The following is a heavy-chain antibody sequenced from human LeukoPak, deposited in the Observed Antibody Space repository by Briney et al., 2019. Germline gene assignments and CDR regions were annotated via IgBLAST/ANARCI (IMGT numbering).Heavy chain of an antibody. J-gene: IGHJ4*02. V-gene: IGHV4-31*03. CDR3: ARVPYDSSGYRFDY. D-gene: IGHD3-22*01. CDR1: GGSISSGGYY. Sequence: SQTLSLTCTVSGGSISSGGYYWSWIRQHPGKGLEWIGYIYYSGSTYYNTSLKSRVTISVDTSKNQFSLKLSSVTAAETAVYYCARVPYDSSGYRFDYWGQGTLVTVSS. CDR2: IYYSGST.